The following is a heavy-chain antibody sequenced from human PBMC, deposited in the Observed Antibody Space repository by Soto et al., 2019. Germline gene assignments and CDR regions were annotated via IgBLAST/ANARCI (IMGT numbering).Heavy chain of an antibody. CDR2: IFHDGTA. CDR3: ARLVYDTRLNYMYFNF. J-gene: IGHJ4*02. CDR1: GVSISSGNW. Sequence: SETLSLTXAVSGVSISSGNWWTWVRQTPQRGLEYIGEIFHDGTANYYPSFERRVAISVDTSKNQFSLKLTSVTAADTAIYFCARLVYDTRLNYMYFNFWGQGALVTVSS. D-gene: IGHD2-8*01. V-gene: IGHV4-4*02.